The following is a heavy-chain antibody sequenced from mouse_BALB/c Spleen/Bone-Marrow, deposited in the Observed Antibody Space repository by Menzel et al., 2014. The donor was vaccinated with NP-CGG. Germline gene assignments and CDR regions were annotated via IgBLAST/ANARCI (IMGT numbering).Heavy chain of an antibody. J-gene: IGHJ3*01. CDR2: IDPANGNT. V-gene: IGHV14-3*02. CDR1: GFNIKDTY. CDR3: ASYYYGSSLFAY. Sequence: EVKLVESGAELVKPGASVKLSCTASGFNIKDTYMHWVKQRPEPGLEWIGRIDPANGNTKYDPKFQGKATITADTSSNTAYLQLSSLTSEDTAVYYCASYYYGSSLFAYWGQGTLVTVSA. D-gene: IGHD1-1*01.